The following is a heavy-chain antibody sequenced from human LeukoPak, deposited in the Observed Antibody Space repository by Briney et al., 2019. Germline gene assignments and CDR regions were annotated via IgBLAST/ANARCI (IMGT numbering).Heavy chain of an antibody. CDR3: ARDGGRNFDY. Sequence: PGGSLRLSCAASGFTFSYYWMGWVRQAPGKGLEWVANIKADGSETFYVDSVKGRFTISKDNAKNSLYLQMNSLRAEDTAVYYCARDGGRNFDYWGQGTLVTVSS. CDR2: IKADGSET. V-gene: IGHV3-7*01. CDR1: GFTFSYYW. J-gene: IGHJ4*02.